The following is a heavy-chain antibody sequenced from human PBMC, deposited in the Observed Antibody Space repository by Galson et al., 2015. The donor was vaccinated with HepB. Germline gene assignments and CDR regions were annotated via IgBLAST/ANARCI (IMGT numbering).Heavy chain of an antibody. CDR2: IYNSVTT. CDR1: GGSISSFY. CDR3: ARIATYYDFWSGYYPFDY. Sequence: ETLSLTCTVSGGSISSFYWTWTRQPPGKGLEWIGYIYNSVTTDYNPSLKSRVTMSIDTSKNQFSLKLSSVTAADTAVYYCARIATYYDFWSGYYPFDYWGPGTLVTVSS. V-gene: IGHV4-59*08. J-gene: IGHJ4*02. D-gene: IGHD3-3*01.